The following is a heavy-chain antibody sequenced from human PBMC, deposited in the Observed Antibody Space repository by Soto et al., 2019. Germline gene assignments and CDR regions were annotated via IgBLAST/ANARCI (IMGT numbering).Heavy chain of an antibody. CDR3: ARGGLAARSPFDY. Sequence: EVQLVESGGGLVQPGGSLRLSCAASGFTVSSNYMSWVRQAPGKGLEWVSVIYSGGSTYYADSVKGRFTISRHNSKNTRYLQMNSLRAEDTAVYYCARGGLAARSPFDYWGQGTLVTVSS. CDR2: IYSGGST. CDR1: GFTVSSNY. V-gene: IGHV3-53*04. D-gene: IGHD6-6*01. J-gene: IGHJ4*02.